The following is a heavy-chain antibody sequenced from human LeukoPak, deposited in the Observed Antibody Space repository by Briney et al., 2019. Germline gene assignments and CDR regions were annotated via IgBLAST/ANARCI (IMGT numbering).Heavy chain of an antibody. V-gene: IGHV3-7*01. CDR2: IKQDGSEK. J-gene: IGHJ6*03. CDR1: GFTFSSYW. Sequence: GGSLRLSCAASGFTFSSYWMSWVRQAPGKGLEWVANIKQDGSEKYYVDSVKGRFTISRDNAKNSLYLQMNSLRAEDTAVYYCARVLLAPDYYYYYMDVWGKGTTVTISS. CDR3: ARVLLAPDYYYYYMDV. D-gene: IGHD3-10*01.